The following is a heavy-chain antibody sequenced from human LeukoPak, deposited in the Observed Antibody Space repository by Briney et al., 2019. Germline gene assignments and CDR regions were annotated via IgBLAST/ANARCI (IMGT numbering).Heavy chain of an antibody. CDR3: ARRIRPIQLWSRGFDY. CDR1: GGSFSGYY. Sequence: PSETLSLTCAVYGGSFSGYYWSWIRQPPGKGLEWIGEINHSGSTNYNPSLKSRVTISVDTSKNQFSLKLSSVTAADTAVYYCARRIRPIQLWSRGFDYWGQGTLVTVSS. CDR2: INHSGST. J-gene: IGHJ4*02. D-gene: IGHD5-18*01. V-gene: IGHV4-34*01.